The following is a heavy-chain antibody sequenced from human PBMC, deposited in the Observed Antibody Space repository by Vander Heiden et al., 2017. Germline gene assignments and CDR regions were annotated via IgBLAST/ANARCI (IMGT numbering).Heavy chain of an antibody. CDR3: ARRIAVAGTGVKFYYFDY. CDR2: IIPIFGTA. D-gene: IGHD6-19*01. CDR1: GGTFSSSA. V-gene: IGHV1-69*01. Sequence: QVQLVQSGAEVKKPGSSVKVSCKASGGTFSSSALSWVRQAPGQGLEWMGGIIPIFGTANYEQKFQVRVSITADESTSSAYRELSSLRSEDTAVSHCARRIAVAGTGVKFYYFDYWGQGTLVTVSS. J-gene: IGHJ4*02.